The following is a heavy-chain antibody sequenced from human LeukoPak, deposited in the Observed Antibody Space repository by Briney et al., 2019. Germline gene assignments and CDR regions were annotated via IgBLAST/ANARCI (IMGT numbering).Heavy chain of an antibody. Sequence: ASVRVSCKASGYTFTSYGISWVRQAPGKGLEWMGWISAYNGNINYAQKLQGRVTMTTHTSTSTVYMELRSLRSDDTAVYYCAGRTMVRETFDYWGQGTLVTVSS. D-gene: IGHD3-10*01. CDR1: GYTFTSYG. CDR2: ISAYNGNI. V-gene: IGHV1-18*01. CDR3: AGRTMVRETFDY. J-gene: IGHJ4*02.